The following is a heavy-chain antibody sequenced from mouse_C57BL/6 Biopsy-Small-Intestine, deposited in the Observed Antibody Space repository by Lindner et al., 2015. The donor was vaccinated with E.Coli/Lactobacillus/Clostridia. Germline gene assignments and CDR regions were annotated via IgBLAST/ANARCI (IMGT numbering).Heavy chain of an antibody. Sequence: SVKVSCKASGGSFTMYTFSWVRQAPGQGLEWMGRIIPVLNMPNYAQRFQGRVTITADKLTSTAYMELSSLGSDDTALYYCARGSSSYLDDAFDIWGQGTMVTVSS. J-gene: IGHJ3*01. CDR1: GGSFTMYT. CDR3: ARGSSSYLDDAFDI. CDR2: IIPVLNMP. D-gene: IGHD1-1*01. V-gene: IGHV1S61*01.